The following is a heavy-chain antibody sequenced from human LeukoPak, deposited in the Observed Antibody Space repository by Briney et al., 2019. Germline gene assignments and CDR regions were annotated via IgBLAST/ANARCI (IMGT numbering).Heavy chain of an antibody. V-gene: IGHV1-24*01. CDR1: GYTLTELS. CDR2: FDPEDGET. Sequence: GASVKVSCKVSGYTLTELSMHWVRQAPGKGLEWMGGFDPEDGETIYAQKFQGRVTMTEDTSTDTAYMELSSLRSEDTAVYYCAKDRRSGTIFGVLPYWGQGTLVTVSS. CDR3: AKDRRSGTIFGVLPY. D-gene: IGHD3-3*01. J-gene: IGHJ4*02.